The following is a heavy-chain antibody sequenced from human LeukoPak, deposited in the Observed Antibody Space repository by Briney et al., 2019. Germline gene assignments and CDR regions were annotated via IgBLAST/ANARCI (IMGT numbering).Heavy chain of an antibody. CDR1: GFTFDDFA. CDR2: ISGDAGNT. D-gene: IGHD6-19*01. CDR3: ARDGGSSGARHKIDY. J-gene: IGHJ4*02. Sequence: GGSLRLSCAASGFTFDDFAMHWVRQTPGKGLEWVSLISGDAGNTYYADSVEGRFTISRDNSKNFLYLQMNSLRTEDTALYHCARDGGSSGARHKIDYWGQGTLVTVSS. V-gene: IGHV3-43*02.